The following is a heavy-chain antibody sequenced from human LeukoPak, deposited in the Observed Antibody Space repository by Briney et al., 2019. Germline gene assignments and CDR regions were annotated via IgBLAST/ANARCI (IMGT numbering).Heavy chain of an antibody. Sequence: GGSLRLSCAASGVTFSSYAMSWVRQAPGKGLEWVSAISGSGGSTYYADSVKGRFTISRDNSKNTLYLQMNSLRAEDTAVYYCAKGLRYFEWYSSDDAFDIWGQGTMVTVSS. D-gene: IGHD3-9*01. CDR1: GVTFSSYA. CDR2: ISGSGGST. CDR3: AKGLRYFEWYSSDDAFDI. J-gene: IGHJ3*02. V-gene: IGHV3-23*01.